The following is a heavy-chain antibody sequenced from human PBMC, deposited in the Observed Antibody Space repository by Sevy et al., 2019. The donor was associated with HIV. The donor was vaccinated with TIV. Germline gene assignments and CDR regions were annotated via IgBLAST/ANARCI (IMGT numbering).Heavy chain of an antibody. Sequence: GGSLRLSCAASGFTFSSYGMHWVRQAPGKGLEWVAVISYDGSNKYYADSVKGRFTISRDNSKNTLYLQMNSLRAEDTAVYYCAKDEELLTRLGTCFDYWGQGTLVTVSS. D-gene: IGHD1-26*01. V-gene: IGHV3-30*18. CDR2: ISYDGSNK. CDR1: GFTFSSYG. J-gene: IGHJ4*02. CDR3: AKDEELLTRLGTCFDY.